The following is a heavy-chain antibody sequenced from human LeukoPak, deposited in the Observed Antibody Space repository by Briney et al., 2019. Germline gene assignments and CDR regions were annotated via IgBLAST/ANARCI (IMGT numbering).Heavy chain of an antibody. J-gene: IGHJ4*02. D-gene: IGHD3-3*01. V-gene: IGHV4-4*07. Sequence: SETLSLTCTVSGGSISDYYWSWIRQPAGKGLEWIGRIYTSGSSNYNPSLKSRVTMSVDTSKNQFSLKLSSVTAADTAVYYCARGRGYYDFWSGYYSPSYYFDYWGQGTLVTVSS. CDR2: IYTSGSS. CDR3: ARGRGYYDFWSGYYSPSYYFDY. CDR1: GGSISDYY.